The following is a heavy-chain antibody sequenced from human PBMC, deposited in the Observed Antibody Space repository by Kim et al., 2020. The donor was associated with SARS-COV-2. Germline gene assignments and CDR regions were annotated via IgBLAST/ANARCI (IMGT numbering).Heavy chain of an antibody. Sequence: SETLSLTCTVSGGSISSYYWSWIRQPPGKGLEWIGYIYYSGSTNYNPSLKSRVTISVDTSKNQFSLKLSSVTAADTAVYYCARAPSITIFGVVAFLDVWGQRTTVTVSS. CDR2: IYYSGST. CDR3: ARAPSITIFGVVAFLDV. D-gene: IGHD3-3*01. V-gene: IGHV4-59*01. CDR1: GGSISSYY. J-gene: IGHJ6*02.